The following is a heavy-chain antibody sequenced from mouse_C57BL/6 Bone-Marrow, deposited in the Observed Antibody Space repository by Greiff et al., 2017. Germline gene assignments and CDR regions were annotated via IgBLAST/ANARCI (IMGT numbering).Heavy chain of an antibody. CDR2: IYPRSGNT. CDR1: GYTFTSYG. D-gene: IGHD2-2*01. Sequence: QVQLKESGAELARPGASVKLSCKASGYTFTSYGISWVKQRTGQGLEWIGEIYPRSGNTYYNEKFKGKATLTADKSSSTAYTELRSLTSEDSAVYFCARWGLRRPYAMDYWGQGTSVTVSS. V-gene: IGHV1-81*01. J-gene: IGHJ4*01. CDR3: ARWGLRRPYAMDY.